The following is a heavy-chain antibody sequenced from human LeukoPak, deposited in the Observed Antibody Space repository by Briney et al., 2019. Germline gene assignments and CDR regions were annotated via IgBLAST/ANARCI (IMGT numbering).Heavy chain of an antibody. CDR2: IKQDGSEK. D-gene: IGHD6-19*01. CDR3: ARSLSIAVAGRFDY. V-gene: IGHV3-7*01. CDR1: GFTFSSYW. J-gene: IGHJ4*02. Sequence: GGSLRLSSAASGFTFSSYWMSWVRQAPGKGLEWVANIKQDGSEKYYVDSVKGRFTISRDNAKNSLYLQMNSLRAEDTAVYYCARSLSIAVAGRFDYWGQGTLVTVSS.